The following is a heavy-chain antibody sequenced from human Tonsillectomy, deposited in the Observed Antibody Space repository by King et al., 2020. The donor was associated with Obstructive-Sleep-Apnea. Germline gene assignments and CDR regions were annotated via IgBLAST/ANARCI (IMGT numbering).Heavy chain of an antibody. V-gene: IGHV5-51*01. Sequence: QLVQSGAEVKKPGESLKISCEGSVYSFTTYWIGWVRQRPGKGLDWLGVIYAGNSDTRYNPCFQGQVTISADKSIRTAYLQWSSLKASDTAMYYCARSLYGDYYYFDYWGQGTLVTVSS. D-gene: IGHD4-17*01. CDR2: IYAGNSDT. CDR1: VYSFTTYW. CDR3: ARSLYGDYYYFDY. J-gene: IGHJ4*02.